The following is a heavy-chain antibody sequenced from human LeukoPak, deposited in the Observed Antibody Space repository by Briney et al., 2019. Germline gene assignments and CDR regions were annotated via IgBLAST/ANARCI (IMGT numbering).Heavy chain of an antibody. J-gene: IGHJ6*03. D-gene: IGHD3-10*01. V-gene: IGHV3-53*01. CDR3: AREITMVRGAPYYMDV. CDR1: GFTVSSNY. CDR2: IYSGGST. Sequence: GGSLRLSCAASGFTVSSNYMSWVRQAPGKGLEWFLVIYSGGSTYYADSVKGRFTISRDNSKNTLYLQMNSLRAEDTAVYYCAREITMVRGAPYYMDVWGKGTTVTVSS.